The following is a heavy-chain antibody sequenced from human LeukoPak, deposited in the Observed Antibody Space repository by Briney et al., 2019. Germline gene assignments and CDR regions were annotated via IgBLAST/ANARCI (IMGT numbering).Heavy chain of an antibody. J-gene: IGHJ3*02. CDR2: VYYSGNT. Sequence: SETLSLTCTVSGGSIKAYYWNWIRQPLGKGLEWIGSVYYSGNTYYNPSLKSRVTISVDASKNQFSLKLTSVTAADTALYYCASASTGWYDTFDIWGQGTMVTVSS. D-gene: IGHD6-19*01. CDR1: GGSIKAYY. CDR3: ASASTGWYDTFDI. V-gene: IGHV4-59*01.